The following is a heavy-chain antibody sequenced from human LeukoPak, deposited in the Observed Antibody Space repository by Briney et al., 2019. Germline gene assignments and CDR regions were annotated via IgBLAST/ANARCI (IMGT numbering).Heavy chain of an antibody. V-gene: IGHV3-30*02. CDR2: IRYDGGNK. Sequence: GGSLRLSCAASGFTFSSYGMHWVRQAPGKGPEWVAFIRYDGGNKYYADSVKGRFTISRDNSKNTLYLQMNSLRAEDTAVYYCAKDRDYDSFDPWGQGTLVTVSS. CDR3: AKDRDYDSFDP. J-gene: IGHJ5*02. D-gene: IGHD3-22*01. CDR1: GFTFSSYG.